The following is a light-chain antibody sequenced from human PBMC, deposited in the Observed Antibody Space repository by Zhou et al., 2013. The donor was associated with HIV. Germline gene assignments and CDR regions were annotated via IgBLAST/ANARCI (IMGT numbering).Light chain of an antibody. J-gene: IGKJ1*01. CDR1: QSIRNN. Sequence: EIVLTQSPVTVPVSLGARATLSCRASQSIRNNVAWYQQKPGLAPRLLIYDATTRATGIPARFSGSGSETEFTLTISSLQSEDCAVYYCQQYNNWPRTFGQGTKVEIQ. CDR2: DAT. CDR3: QQYNNWPRT. V-gene: IGKV3-15*01.